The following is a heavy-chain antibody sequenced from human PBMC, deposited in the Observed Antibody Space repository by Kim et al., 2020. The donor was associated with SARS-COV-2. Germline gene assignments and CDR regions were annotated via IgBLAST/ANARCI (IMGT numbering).Heavy chain of an antibody. CDR3: ARALSGSYQYGI. J-gene: IGHJ3*02. CDR1: GGSFSGYY. V-gene: IGHV4-34*01. CDR2: INHSGST. Sequence: SETLSLTCAVYGGSFSGYYWSWIRQPPGKGLEWIGEINHSGSTNYNPSLKSRVTISVDTSKNQFSLKLSSVTAADTAVYYCARALSGSYQYGIWGQGTMVTVSS. D-gene: IGHD1-26*01.